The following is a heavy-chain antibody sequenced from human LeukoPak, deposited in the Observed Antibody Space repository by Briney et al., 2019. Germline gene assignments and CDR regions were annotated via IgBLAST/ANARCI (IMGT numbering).Heavy chain of an antibody. J-gene: IGHJ4*02. CDR2: IKQDGSEK. CDR1: GFTFSSYW. D-gene: IGHD3-9*01. V-gene: IGHV3-7*01. Sequence: PGGSLRLSCAASGFTFSSYWMSWVRQAPGKGLEWVANIKQDGSEKYYVDSVKGRFTISRDNAKNSLYLQMNSLRAEDTAVYYRARVEKGILTGYFDYWGQGTLVTVSS. CDR3: ARVEKGILTGYFDY.